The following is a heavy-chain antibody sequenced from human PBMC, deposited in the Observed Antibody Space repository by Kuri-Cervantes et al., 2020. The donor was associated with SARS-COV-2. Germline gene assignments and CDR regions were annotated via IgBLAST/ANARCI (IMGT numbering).Heavy chain of an antibody. CDR2: ISYDGSNK. Sequence: GGSLRLSCAASGFTFSSYAMHWVRQAPGKGLEWVAVISYDGSNKYYADSVKGRFTISRDNSKNTLYLQMNSLRAEDTAVYYCARESRQLVRGWYFDYWGQGTLVT. CDR3: ARESRQLVRGWYFDY. CDR1: GFTFSSYA. J-gene: IGHJ4*02. D-gene: IGHD6-6*01. V-gene: IGHV3-30-3*01.